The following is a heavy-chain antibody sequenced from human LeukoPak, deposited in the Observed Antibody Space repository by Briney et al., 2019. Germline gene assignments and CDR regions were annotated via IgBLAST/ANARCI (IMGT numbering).Heavy chain of an antibody. CDR2: IYQSGSA. CDR3: ATNSYYDNSGERALDI. J-gene: IGHJ3*02. D-gene: IGHD3-22*01. CDR1: GASVSSIGYS. V-gene: IGHV4-30-2*01. Sequence: SQTLSLTCGVSGASVSSIGYSWSWIRQPPGRGLEWVVYIYQSGSASYNPALQSRVTISIDKSKNQFSLILNSVTAADVAFYFCATNSYYDNSGERALDISGPGTTVTLSS.